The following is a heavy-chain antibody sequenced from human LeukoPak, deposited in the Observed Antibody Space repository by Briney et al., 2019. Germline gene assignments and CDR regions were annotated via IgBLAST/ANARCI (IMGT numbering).Heavy chain of an antibody. V-gene: IGHV3-9*01. CDR1: GFTFDDYA. CDR2: ISWNSGSI. Sequence: GGSLRLSCAASGFTFDDYAMHWVRQAPGKGLEWVSGISWNSGSIGYADSVKGRFTISRDNAKNSLYLQMNSLRAEDTAVYYCARDKIVGATHFDYWGQGALVTVSS. D-gene: IGHD1-26*01. CDR3: ARDKIVGATHFDY. J-gene: IGHJ4*02.